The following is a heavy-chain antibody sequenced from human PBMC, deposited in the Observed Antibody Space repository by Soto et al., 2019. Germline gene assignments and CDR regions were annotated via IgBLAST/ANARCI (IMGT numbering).Heavy chain of an antibody. Sequence: SVKVSCKASGGTFSSYAISWVRQAPGQGLEWMGGIIPIFGTANYAQKFQGRVTITADESTSTAYMELSSLRSEDTAVYYCARLETPDTYYYDSSGYYRRPFDYWGQGTLVTVSS. J-gene: IGHJ4*02. CDR2: IIPIFGTA. D-gene: IGHD3-22*01. V-gene: IGHV1-69*13. CDR1: GGTFSSYA. CDR3: ARLETPDTYYYDSSGYYRRPFDY.